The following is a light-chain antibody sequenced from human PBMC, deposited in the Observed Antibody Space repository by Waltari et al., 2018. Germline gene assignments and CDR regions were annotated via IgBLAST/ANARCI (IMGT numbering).Light chain of an antibody. CDR2: GAS. Sequence: IVLTQSPGTLSLSPGERATLSCRASQSVSRSLAWYQQKPGQAPKLLIYGASTRATGIPDRFSGSGSGTDFSLTISSLEPEDFAVYYCQHYLRLPVTFGQGTKVEVK. J-gene: IGKJ1*01. V-gene: IGKV3-20*01. CDR3: QHYLRLPVT. CDR1: QSVSRS.